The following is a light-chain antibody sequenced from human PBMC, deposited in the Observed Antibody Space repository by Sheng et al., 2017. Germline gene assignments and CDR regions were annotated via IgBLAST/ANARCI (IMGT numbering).Light chain of an antibody. V-gene: IGLV2-14*01. CDR1: SSDVGVYNY. CDR3: SSYTSSTTGV. Sequence: QSALTQPPSASGSPGQSVTISCTGTSSDVGVYNYVSWYQQHPGKAPKLMIYEVSKRPSGVSNRFSGSKSGNTASLTISGLQAEDEADYYCSSYTSSTTGVFGTGTKVTVL. CDR2: EVS. J-gene: IGLJ1*01.